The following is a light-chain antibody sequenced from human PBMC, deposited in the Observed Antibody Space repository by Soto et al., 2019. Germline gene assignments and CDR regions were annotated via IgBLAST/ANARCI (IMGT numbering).Light chain of an antibody. CDR1: SSNIGNNY. CDR2: DSN. Sequence: QSVLTQPPSVSAAPGQKVTISCSGSSSNIGNNYVSWYQQLPGTAPKLLIYDSNKRPSGIPDRFSGSKSGTSATLGITGLRPGAEDDYYCGTQDSSLSAVVFGAGTKLTVL. V-gene: IGLV1-51*01. J-gene: IGLJ2*01. CDR3: GTQDSSLSAVV.